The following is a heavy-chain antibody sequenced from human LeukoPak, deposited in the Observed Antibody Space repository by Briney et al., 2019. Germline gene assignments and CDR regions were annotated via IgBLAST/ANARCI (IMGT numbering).Heavy chain of an antibody. CDR3: AKDIDRDRHSSGWLDY. V-gene: IGHV3-9*01. CDR2: ISWNSGSI. J-gene: IGHJ4*02. Sequence: GRSLRLSCAASGFTFDDYAMHWVRQAPGKGLEWVSGISWNSGSIGYADSVKGRFTISRDNAKNSLYLQMNSLRAEDTALYYCAKDIDRDRHSSGWLDYWGQGTLVTVSS. D-gene: IGHD6-19*01. CDR1: GFTFDDYA.